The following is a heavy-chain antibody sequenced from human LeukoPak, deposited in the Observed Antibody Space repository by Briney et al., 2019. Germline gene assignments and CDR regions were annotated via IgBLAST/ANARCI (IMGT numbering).Heavy chain of an antibody. CDR2: IYYGGST. CDR3: ASYYYEYWFDP. V-gene: IGHV4-30-4*01. J-gene: IGHJ5*02. Sequence: SETLSLTCTVSGGSISSGDYFWSWTRQPPGKGLEWVGYIYYGGSTYYNPSLKSRVTISVDTSKNQFSLKLSSVTAADTAVYYCASYYYEYWFDPWGQGTLVTVSS. CDR1: GGSISSGDYF. D-gene: IGHD3-22*01.